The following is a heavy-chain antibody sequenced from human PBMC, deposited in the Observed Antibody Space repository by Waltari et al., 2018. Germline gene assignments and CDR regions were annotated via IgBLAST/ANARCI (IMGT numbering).Heavy chain of an antibody. D-gene: IGHD6-6*01. CDR1: GGSISSYY. J-gene: IGHJ5*02. Sequence: QVQLQESGPGLVKPSETLSLTCTVSGGSISSYYWSWIRQPPGKGLEWIGYIYYSGSTNYTPSLKSRVTISVDTSKNQFSLKLSSVTAADTAVYYCARAAVGARRPGGWFDPWGQGTLVTVSS. CDR2: IYYSGST. CDR3: ARAAVGARRPGGWFDP. V-gene: IGHV4-59*01.